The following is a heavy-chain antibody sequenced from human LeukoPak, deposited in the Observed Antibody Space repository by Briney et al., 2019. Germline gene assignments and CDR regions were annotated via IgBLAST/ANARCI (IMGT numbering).Heavy chain of an antibody. J-gene: IGHJ3*02. V-gene: IGHV4-59*01. Sequence: SETLSLTCAVSGSSISSGYYWGWIRQPPGKGLEWIGYIYYSGSTNYNPSPKSRVTISVDTSKNQFSLKLSSVTAADTAVYYCASLNSSGYYFAGLDAFDIWGQGTMVTVSS. CDR3: ASLNSSGYYFAGLDAFDI. D-gene: IGHD3-22*01. CDR1: GSSISSGYY. CDR2: IYYSGST.